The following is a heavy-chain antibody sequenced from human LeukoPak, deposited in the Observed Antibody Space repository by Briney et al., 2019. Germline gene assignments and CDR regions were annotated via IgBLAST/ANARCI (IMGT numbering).Heavy chain of an antibody. CDR3: ASQRKWELPPDY. D-gene: IGHD1-26*01. J-gene: IGHJ4*02. V-gene: IGHV3-53*01. CDR2: IYNSGNT. CDR1: GFTVSSNY. Sequence: PGGSLRLSCAASGFTVSSNYMSWVRQAPGKGLEWVSVIYNSGNTYYADSVKGRFTISRDNSKNTLYLEMNSLRVEDTAVYYRASQRKWELPPDYWGQGTLVTVSS.